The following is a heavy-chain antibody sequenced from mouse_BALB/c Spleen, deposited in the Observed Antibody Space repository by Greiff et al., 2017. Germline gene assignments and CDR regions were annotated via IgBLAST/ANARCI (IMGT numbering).Heavy chain of an antibody. D-gene: IGHD1-1*01. V-gene: IGHV1-20*02. CDR1: GYSFTGYF. Sequence: EVQLQQSGPELVKPGASVKISCKASGYSFTGYFMNWVMQSHGKSLEWIGRINPYNGDTFYNQKFKGKATLTVDKSSSTAHMELRSLASEDSAVYYCARARRQFSSPPWFAYWGQGTLVTVSA. CDR2: INPYNGDT. CDR3: ARARRQFSSPPWFAY. J-gene: IGHJ3*01.